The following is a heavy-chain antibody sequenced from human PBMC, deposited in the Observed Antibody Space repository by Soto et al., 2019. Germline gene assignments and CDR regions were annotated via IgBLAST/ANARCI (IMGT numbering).Heavy chain of an antibody. D-gene: IGHD7-27*01. CDR2: LPEIGTNT. J-gene: IGHJ4*02. CDR1: GFTFSNYG. V-gene: IGHV3-23*01. CDR3: AKKSGVRANWYLDY. Sequence: PGGSLRLSGAACGFTFSNYGISWVRQAPGKGLEWVSALPEIGTNTYYADSVKGRFTISRDNSKNTLFLQINNLRAGDKAVYYCAKKSGVRANWYLDYWGQGTLITVSS.